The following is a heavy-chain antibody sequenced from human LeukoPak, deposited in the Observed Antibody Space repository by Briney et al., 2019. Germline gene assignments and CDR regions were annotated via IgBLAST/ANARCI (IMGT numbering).Heavy chain of an antibody. J-gene: IGHJ6*02. D-gene: IGHD3-3*01. V-gene: IGHV3-33*08. Sequence: GGSLRLSCAASGFIFSSNWMSWVRLAPGKGLEWVAVIWYDGSNKYYADSVKGRFTISRDNSKNTLYLQMNSLRAEDTAGYYCARSQPPDYDFWSGYSGYYYYGMDVWGQGTTVTVSS. CDR3: ARSQPPDYDFWSGYSGYYYYGMDV. CDR2: IWYDGSNK. CDR1: GFIFSSNW.